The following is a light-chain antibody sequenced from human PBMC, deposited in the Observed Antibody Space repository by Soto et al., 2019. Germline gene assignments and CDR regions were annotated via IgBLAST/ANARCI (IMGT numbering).Light chain of an antibody. CDR1: SSDVGHYNL. CDR2: EVN. Sequence: QSALTQPASVSGSAGQSITISCTGTSSDVGHYNLVSWYQQLPGKAPKLIIYEVNERPSGISDRFSGSKSGNTASLTISGLQDEDEADYYCCSYVGSSILLFGGGTKLTVL. J-gene: IGLJ3*02. V-gene: IGLV2-23*02. CDR3: CSYVGSSILL.